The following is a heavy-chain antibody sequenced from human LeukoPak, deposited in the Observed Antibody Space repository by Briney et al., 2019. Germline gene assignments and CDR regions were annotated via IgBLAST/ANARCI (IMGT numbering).Heavy chain of an antibody. CDR3: ARDRPSYGSGSYYYYYYYGMDV. D-gene: IGHD3-10*01. CDR2: ISSSSSYI. V-gene: IGHV3-21*04. Sequence: GGSLRLSCAASGFTFSSYSMNWVRQAPGKGLEWVSSISSSSSYIYYADSVKGRFTISRDNAKNSLYLQMNSLRAEDTAVYYCARDRPSYGSGSYYYYYYYGMDVWGQGTTVTVSS. CDR1: GFTFSSYS. J-gene: IGHJ6*02.